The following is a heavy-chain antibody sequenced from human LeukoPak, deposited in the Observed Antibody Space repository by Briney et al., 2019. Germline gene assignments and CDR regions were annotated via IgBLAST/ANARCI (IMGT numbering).Heavy chain of an antibody. V-gene: IGHV3-7*01. Sequence: GASLRLSCVASGLTVSSYWMSWVRPAPGKRLEWVANIKQDGSEKYYVDSVKGRFTISRDNAKNSLYLQMNSLRAEDTAVYYCARHGEGFDYWGPGTLVTVSS. J-gene: IGHJ4*02. CDR1: GLTVSSYW. D-gene: IGHD4-17*01. CDR3: ARHGEGFDY. CDR2: IKQDGSEK.